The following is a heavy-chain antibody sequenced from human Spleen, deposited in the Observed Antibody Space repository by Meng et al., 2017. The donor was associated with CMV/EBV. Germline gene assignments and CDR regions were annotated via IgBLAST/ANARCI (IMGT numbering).Heavy chain of an antibody. CDR2: IKQDGSEK. J-gene: IGHJ4*02. D-gene: IGHD3/OR15-3a*01. CDR1: GFTFSSYW. V-gene: IGHV3-7*01. Sequence: GESLKISCAASGFTFSSYWMSWVRQAPGKGLEWVANIKQDGSEKYYVDSVKGRFTVSRDNAKNSLFLQMNSPRAEDTAVYYCARETHRPFDFWTGVGVLSYFDYWGQGTLVTVSS. CDR3: ARETHRPFDFWTGVGVLSYFDY.